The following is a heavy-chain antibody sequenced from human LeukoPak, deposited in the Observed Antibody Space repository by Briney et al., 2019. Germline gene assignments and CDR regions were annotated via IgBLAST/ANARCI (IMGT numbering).Heavy chain of an antibody. CDR2: IDHSGST. Sequence: SETLSLTCAVYGGLFSGYYWSWIRQPPGKGLEWIGEIDHSGSTNYNPSLKSRVIRSVDTSKNQFSLKVNSVTAADTALYYCASRRDGYVNPFDCWGQGTQVTVSS. V-gene: IGHV4-34*01. D-gene: IGHD5-24*01. CDR3: ASRRDGYVNPFDC. CDR1: GGLFSGYY. J-gene: IGHJ4*02.